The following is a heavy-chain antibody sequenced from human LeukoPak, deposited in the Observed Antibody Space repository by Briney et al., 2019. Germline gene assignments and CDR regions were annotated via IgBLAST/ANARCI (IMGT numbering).Heavy chain of an antibody. CDR2: IYHSGST. CDR3: ARGWHSAAAGTN. Sequence: SETLSLTCTVSGGSISSGGYYWSWIRQPPGKGPEWIGYIYHSGSTYYNPSLKSRVTISVDRSKNQFSLKLSSVTAADTAVYYCARGWHSAAAGTNWGQGTLVTVSS. CDR1: GGSISSGGYY. V-gene: IGHV4-30-2*01. D-gene: IGHD6-13*01. J-gene: IGHJ4*02.